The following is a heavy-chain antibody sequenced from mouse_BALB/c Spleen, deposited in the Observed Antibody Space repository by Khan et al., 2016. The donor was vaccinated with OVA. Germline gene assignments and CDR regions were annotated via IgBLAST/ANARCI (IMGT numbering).Heavy chain of an antibody. V-gene: IGHV1-7*01. J-gene: IGHJ3*01. CDR1: GYTFTSYW. CDR2: INPSTGYT. Sequence: QVQLQQPGAELAKPGASVKMSCKASGYTFTSYWMHWVKQRPGQGLEWIGYINPSTGYTEYNQRFKDKATLTADKFSSTAYMQLSILTSEESEVEYCANHRSSSARLAYWGQGTLVTVSA. D-gene: IGHD1-1*01. CDR3: ANHRSSSARLAY.